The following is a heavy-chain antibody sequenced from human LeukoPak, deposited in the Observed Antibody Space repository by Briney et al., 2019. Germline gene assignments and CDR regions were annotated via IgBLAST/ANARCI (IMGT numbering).Heavy chain of an antibody. J-gene: IGHJ4*02. CDR2: IYHSGST. CDR1: GGSISSGYY. D-gene: IGHD3-9*01. Sequence: PSETLSLTCTVSGGSISSGYYWGWIRQPPGKGLEWIGSIYHSGSTYYNPSLKSRVTISVDTSKNQFSLKLSSVTAADTAVYYCARVYYDILTGPLYYPDYWGQGTLVTVSS. CDR3: ARVYYDILTGPLYYPDY. V-gene: IGHV4-38-2*02.